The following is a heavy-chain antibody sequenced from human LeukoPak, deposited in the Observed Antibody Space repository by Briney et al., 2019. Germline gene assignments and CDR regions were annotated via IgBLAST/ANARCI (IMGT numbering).Heavy chain of an antibody. V-gene: IGHV1-18*01. CDR1: GYTFTSYG. CDR2: ISAYNGNT. Sequence: ASVKVSRKASGYTFTSYGISWVRQAPGQGLEWMGWISAYNGNTNYAQKLQGRVTMTTDTSTSTAYMELRSLRSDDTAVYYCARPLGDFWSGYYTGGGAFDIWGQGTMVTVSS. D-gene: IGHD3-3*01. CDR3: ARPLGDFWSGYYTGGGAFDI. J-gene: IGHJ3*02.